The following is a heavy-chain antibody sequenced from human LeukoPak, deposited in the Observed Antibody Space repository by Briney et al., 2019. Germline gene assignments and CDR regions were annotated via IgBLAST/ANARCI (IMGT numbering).Heavy chain of an antibody. Sequence: PGRSLRLSCAASGFTFSTYAMHWVRQAPGKGLEWVAVISYDGRNKYYADSVKGRFTISRDNPKNTLYLQMKSLRVEDTTVYYCAREVEGMDVWGQGTTVTVSS. V-gene: IGHV3-30*01. D-gene: IGHD2-15*01. CDR3: AREVEGMDV. J-gene: IGHJ6*02. CDR1: GFTFSTYA. CDR2: ISYDGRNK.